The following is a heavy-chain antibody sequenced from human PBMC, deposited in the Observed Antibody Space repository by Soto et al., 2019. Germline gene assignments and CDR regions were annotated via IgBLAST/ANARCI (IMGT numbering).Heavy chain of an antibody. CDR1: GYTFTSYG. CDR2: ISAHNGNT. J-gene: IGHJ4*02. D-gene: IGHD1-1*01. Sequence: QVHLVQSGAEVKKPGASVKVSCKASGYTFTSYGITWVRQATGQGLEWMGWISAHNGNTGYAQKLQGRVIVTRDTSSSTAYMELRSLRSDDTAVYYCARGRYGDNRGQGALVTVSS. V-gene: IGHV1-18*01. CDR3: ARGRYGDN.